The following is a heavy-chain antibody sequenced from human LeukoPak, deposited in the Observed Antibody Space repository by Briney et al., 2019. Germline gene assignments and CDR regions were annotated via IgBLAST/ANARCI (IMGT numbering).Heavy chain of an antibody. CDR2: INHSGST. J-gene: IGHJ4*02. V-gene: IGHV4-34*01. CDR1: GGSFSGYY. Sequence: SETLSFTCAVYGGSFSGYYWSWIRQPPGKGLEWIGEINHSGSTNYNPSLKSRVTISVDTSKNQFSLKLSSVTAADTAVYYCARGLLGPVDYWGQGTLVTVSS. D-gene: IGHD7-27*01. CDR3: ARGLLGPVDY.